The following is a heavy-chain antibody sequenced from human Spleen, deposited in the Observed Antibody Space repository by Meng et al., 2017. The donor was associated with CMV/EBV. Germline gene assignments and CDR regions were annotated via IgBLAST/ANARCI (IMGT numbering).Heavy chain of an antibody. CDR3: ATIAARAPIFDY. CDR1: GGSISSGDYY. Sequence: QGQLQDSGPGLVKPSQTLSLTCTVSGGSISSGDYYWSWIRQPPGKGLEWIGYIYYSGSTYYNPSLKSRVTISVDTSKNQFSLKLSSVTAADTAVYYCATIAARAPIFDYWGQGTLVTVSS. J-gene: IGHJ4*02. CDR2: IYYSGST. D-gene: IGHD6-6*01. V-gene: IGHV4-30-4*08.